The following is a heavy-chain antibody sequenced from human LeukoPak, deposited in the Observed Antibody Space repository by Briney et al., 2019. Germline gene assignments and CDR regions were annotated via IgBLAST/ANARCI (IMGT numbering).Heavy chain of an antibody. Sequence: SETLSLTCTVSDGSIRSYYWSWIRQPPGKGLEWIGYVDHTGSTKFNPSLNGRVSISRDTSNNFFSLRLRSVTAADTAVYFCARGRVSSSTWYSTYYYFFYMDFWGKGTTVTVSS. J-gene: IGHJ6*03. CDR1: DGSIRSYY. D-gene: IGHD4-11*01. CDR3: ARGRVSSSTWYSTYYYFFYMDF. CDR2: VDHTGST. V-gene: IGHV4-59*01.